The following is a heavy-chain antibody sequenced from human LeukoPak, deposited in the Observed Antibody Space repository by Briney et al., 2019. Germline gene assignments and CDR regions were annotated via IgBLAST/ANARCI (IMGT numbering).Heavy chain of an antibody. CDR1: GFTFDDYA. Sequence: GGSLRLSCAASGFTFDDYAMPWVRQAPGKGLEWVSGISWNSGSIGYADSVKGRFTISRDNAKNSLYLQMNSLRAEDTALYYCAKDGIAARWGRGLYAFDIWGQGAMVTVSS. V-gene: IGHV3-9*01. CDR3: AKDGIAARWGRGLYAFDI. J-gene: IGHJ3*02. D-gene: IGHD6-6*01. CDR2: ISWNSGSI.